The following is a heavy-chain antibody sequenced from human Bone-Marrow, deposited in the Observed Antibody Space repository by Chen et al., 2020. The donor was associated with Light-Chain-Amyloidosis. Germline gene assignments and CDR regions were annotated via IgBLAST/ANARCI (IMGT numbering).Heavy chain of an antibody. CDR3: SREFTGYDDY. CDR1: GFTFRTSW. J-gene: IGHJ4*02. D-gene: IGHD5-12*01. Sequence: DVQLLESGGGLVQPGGYLRLSCAASGFTFRTSWMHWVRQAPGKGLVWVSRINPDGTRVDYADSVGVRFTISRDDAKSTVYLQMNSLRAEDTAVYYCSREFTGYDDYWGQGTLVTVSS. V-gene: IGHV3-74*01. CDR2: INPDGTRV.